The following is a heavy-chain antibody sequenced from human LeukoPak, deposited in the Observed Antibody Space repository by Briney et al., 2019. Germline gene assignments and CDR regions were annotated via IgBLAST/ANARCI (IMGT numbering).Heavy chain of an antibody. CDR2: LTGISTYI. J-gene: IGHJ4*02. V-gene: IGHV3-21*01. CDR3: VRGTGRL. CDR1: GFTFRSYT. D-gene: IGHD1-1*01. Sequence: GGSLRLSCFASGFTFRSYTMSWVRQAPGKGLEWVSSLTGISTYIEYADSVRGRFTISRDNSNNTLHLHMSNLRDEDTAVYYCVRGTGRLWGQGSLVIVS.